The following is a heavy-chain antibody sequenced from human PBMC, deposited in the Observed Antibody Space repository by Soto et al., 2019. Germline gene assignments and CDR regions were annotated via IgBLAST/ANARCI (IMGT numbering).Heavy chain of an antibody. V-gene: IGHV3-23*01. CDR3: AKDKYTIFGAVDY. Sequence: EVQLLDSGGGLVQPGGSLRLSCATSGFTFNSYAMSWVRQAPGKGLEWVSTITNSGGSTYYVDSVEGRFTISRDNPKNTLYLQMNRLRVEGTAVYYCAKDKYTIFGAVDYWGQGTLVTVSS. J-gene: IGHJ4*02. CDR1: GFTFNSYA. CDR2: ITNSGGST. D-gene: IGHD3-3*01.